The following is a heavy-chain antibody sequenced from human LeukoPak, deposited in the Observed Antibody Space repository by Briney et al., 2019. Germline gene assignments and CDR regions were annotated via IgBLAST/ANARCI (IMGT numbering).Heavy chain of an antibody. J-gene: IGHJ4*02. CDR3: ARVGRSGYTADY. V-gene: IGHV3-48*04. D-gene: IGHD3-22*01. CDR1: GFSFETYS. CDR2: ISSTSRNI. Sequence: GGSLRLSCAASGFSFETYSIDWVRQAPGKGLEWLSYISSTSRNIYYADSVKGRFTISRDNAENSVYLQLTSLRADDTAVYYYARVGRSGYTADYWGQGTLVTVSS.